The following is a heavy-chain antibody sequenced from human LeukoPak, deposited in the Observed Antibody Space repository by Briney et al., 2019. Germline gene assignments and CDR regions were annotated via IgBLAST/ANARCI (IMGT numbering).Heavy chain of an antibody. J-gene: IGHJ4*02. CDR3: AREIGVNYDILTGYPRSDY. V-gene: IGHV3-7*01. D-gene: IGHD3-9*01. CDR1: GFTFSSYW. CDR2: IKQDGSEK. Sequence: GGSLRLSWAAAGFTFSSYWMSWVRQAPGKGLEWVANIKQDGSEKYYVGSVKGRFTISRDNAKNSLYLQMNGLRAEDTAVYYCAREIGVNYDILTGYPRSDYWGQGTLVTVSS.